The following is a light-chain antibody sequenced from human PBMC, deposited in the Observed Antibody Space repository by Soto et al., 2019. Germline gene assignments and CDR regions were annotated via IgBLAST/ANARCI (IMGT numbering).Light chain of an antibody. Sequence: DIVLTQSPGTLSLSPGERATLSCRASQSVDSRYFAWYQQKPGQAPRLLLYAVSSRATGIPDRFSGSGSGTDFTLTISRLEPEDFAEYYCQQYGNSPRYSFGQGTKLEIK. V-gene: IGKV3-20*01. J-gene: IGKJ2*03. CDR1: QSVDSRY. CDR3: QQYGNSPRYS. CDR2: AVS.